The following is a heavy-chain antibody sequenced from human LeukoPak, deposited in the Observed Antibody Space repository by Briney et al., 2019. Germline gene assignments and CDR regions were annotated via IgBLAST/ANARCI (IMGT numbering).Heavy chain of an antibody. CDR3: ARAYCSSTSCYAPDY. CDR2: ISYDGTKK. V-gene: IGHV3-30*04. CDR1: GFTFSSFA. D-gene: IGHD2-2*01. J-gene: IGHJ4*02. Sequence: GRTLRLSCAASGFTFSSFAMHWVRQAPAKGLEWEAVISYDGTKKYYADSVKGRFTISRDNSNNTLYLQMNSLRAEDTAVYYCARAYCSSTSCYAPDYWGQGTLVTVSS.